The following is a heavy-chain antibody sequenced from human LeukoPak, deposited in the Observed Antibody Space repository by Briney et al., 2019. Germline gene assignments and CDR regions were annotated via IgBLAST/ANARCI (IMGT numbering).Heavy chain of an antibody. CDR2: ISSSSSYI. V-gene: IGHV3-21*01. CDR3: AREYMDDYVWGSYRQWGYFDY. CDR1: GFTFSSYS. Sequence: GGSLRLSCAASGFTFSSYSMNWVRQAPGKGLEWVSSISSSSSYIYYADSVKGRFTISRDNAKDSLYLQMNSLRAEDTAVYYCAREYMDDYVWGSYRQWGYFDYWGQGALVTVSS. D-gene: IGHD3-16*02. J-gene: IGHJ4*02.